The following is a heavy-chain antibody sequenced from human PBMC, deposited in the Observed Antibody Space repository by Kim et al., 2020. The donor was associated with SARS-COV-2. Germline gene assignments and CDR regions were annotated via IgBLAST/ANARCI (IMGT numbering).Heavy chain of an antibody. V-gene: IGHV4-39*07. D-gene: IGHD3-10*01. CDR1: GGSISSSSYY. CDR3: ARVLQSARFGELLD. Sequence: SETLSLTCTVSGGSISSSSYYWGWIRQPPGKGLEWIGSIYYSGSTYYNPSLKSRVTISVDTSKNQFSLKLSSVTAADTAVYYCARVLQSARFGELLDWG. CDR2: IYYSGST. J-gene: IGHJ1*01.